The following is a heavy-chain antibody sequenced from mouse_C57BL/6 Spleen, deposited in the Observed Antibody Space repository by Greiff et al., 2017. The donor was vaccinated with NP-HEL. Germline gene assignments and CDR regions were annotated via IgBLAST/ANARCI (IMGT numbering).Heavy chain of an antibody. V-gene: IGHV1-15*01. J-gene: IGHJ1*03. D-gene: IGHD1-1*01. CDR1: GYTFTDYE. Sequence: QVQLKESGAELVRPGASVTLSCKASGYTFTDYEMHWVKQTPVHGLEWIGAIDPETGGTAYNQKFKGKAILTADKSSSTAYMELRSLTSEDSAVYYCTRRGYHYGSSFYWYFDVWGTGTTVTVSS. CDR2: IDPETGGT. CDR3: TRRGYHYGSSFYWYFDV.